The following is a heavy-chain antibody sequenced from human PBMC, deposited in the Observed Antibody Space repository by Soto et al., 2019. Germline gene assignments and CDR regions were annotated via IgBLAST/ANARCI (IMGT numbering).Heavy chain of an antibody. CDR2: MYYSGTT. V-gene: IGHV4-39*02. CDR3: ARDLHGDPYY. Sequence: PSETLSLTCTVSGGSISSSSYFWGWIRQPPGKGLEWIGSMYYSGTTYYKPSLKSRVTISVDTSKNQFSLKLSTVTAADTAVYYCARDLHGDPYYWGQGTLVTVSS. CDR1: GGSISSSSYF. D-gene: IGHD4-17*01. J-gene: IGHJ4*02.